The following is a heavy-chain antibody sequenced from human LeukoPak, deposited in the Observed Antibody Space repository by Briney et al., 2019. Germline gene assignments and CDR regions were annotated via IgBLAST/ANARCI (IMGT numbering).Heavy chain of an antibody. Sequence: PGGSLRLSCAASGFTFSSYAMSWVRQAPGKGLEWVSGISGSGGSEYYTDSMKGRFTISRDNSKNTLYLQMNSQRAEDTAVYYCAKKASGIYFDYWGQGTLVTVSS. D-gene: IGHD1-26*01. CDR1: GFTFSSYA. J-gene: IGHJ4*02. CDR2: ISGSGGSE. V-gene: IGHV3-23*01. CDR3: AKKASGIYFDY.